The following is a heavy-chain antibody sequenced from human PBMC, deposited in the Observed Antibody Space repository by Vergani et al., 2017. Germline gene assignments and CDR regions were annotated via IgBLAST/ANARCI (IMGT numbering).Heavy chain of an antibody. CDR1: GCTLSNYD. CDR2: IQFDGSNQ. D-gene: IGHD3-16*01. V-gene: IGHV3-30*02. Sequence: QVQLVESGGGVVQRGGSRRLSCATSGCTLSNYDMQWIRQGPGKGLEFVAFIQFDGSNQYYADSVKGRFTLSRDFSKNTLYLQMNSLRTDDTATYYCAKHFRGWGIDYWGQGTQVIVSS. J-gene: IGHJ4*02. CDR3: AKHFRGWGIDY.